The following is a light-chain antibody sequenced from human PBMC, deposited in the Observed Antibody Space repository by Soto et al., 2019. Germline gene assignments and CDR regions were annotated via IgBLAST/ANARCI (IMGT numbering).Light chain of an antibody. CDR1: QSVSSSY. CDR3: HQYENWPKT. CDR2: GAS. J-gene: IGKJ5*01. Sequence: EIVLTQSPGTLSLSPGERATLSCRASQSVSSSYLAWYQQKPGQAPRLLIYGASSRATGIPARFSGSGSGTEFTLTISSLQSEDFAVYHCHQYENWPKTVGQGTRLESK. V-gene: IGKV3-20*01.